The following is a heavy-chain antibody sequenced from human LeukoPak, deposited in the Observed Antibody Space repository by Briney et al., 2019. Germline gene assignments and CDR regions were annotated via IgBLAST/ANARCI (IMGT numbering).Heavy chain of an antibody. J-gene: IGHJ4*02. Sequence: ASVKVSCKASGYTFTNYGITWVRQAPGQGLGWMGWVSGYQGSTKYAQNFQGRVTMTISTSTSTAYMDLRSLRSEDTPIYFCARSDLGTITAGRFNYWGQGTLVAVSS. V-gene: IGHV1-18*01. CDR1: GYTFTNYG. CDR3: ARSDLGTITAGRFNY. CDR2: VSGYQGST. D-gene: IGHD5-24*01.